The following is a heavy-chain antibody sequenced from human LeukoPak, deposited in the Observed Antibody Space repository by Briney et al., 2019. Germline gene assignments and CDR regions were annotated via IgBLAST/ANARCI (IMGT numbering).Heavy chain of an antibody. CDR3: ARDRPHLNLYYPDGSGGSDY. CDR2: ISAYNGNT. Sequence: GASVKVSCKASGYTFTSYGISWVRQAPGQGLEWMGWISAYNGNTNYAQKLQGRVTMTTDRSTSTAYMELRSLRSDDTAVYYCARDRPHLNLYYPDGSGGSDYWGQGTLVTVSP. V-gene: IGHV1-18*01. J-gene: IGHJ4*02. CDR1: GYTFTSYG. D-gene: IGHD2-15*01.